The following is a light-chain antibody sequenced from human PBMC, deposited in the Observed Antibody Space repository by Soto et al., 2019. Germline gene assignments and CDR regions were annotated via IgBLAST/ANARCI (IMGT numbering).Light chain of an antibody. CDR3: QQYGSSPPFT. CDR2: GAS. J-gene: IGKJ3*01. CDR1: QSVPSTY. Sequence: EIVLTQSPGTLSLSPGERATLSCRASQSVPSTYLAWYQQRPGQAPRLLIYGASTWAPSIPDRFSGSGSGTDFTLTDSGLETEDFAVYFCQQYGSSPPFTFGPGTKVDIK. V-gene: IGKV3-20*01.